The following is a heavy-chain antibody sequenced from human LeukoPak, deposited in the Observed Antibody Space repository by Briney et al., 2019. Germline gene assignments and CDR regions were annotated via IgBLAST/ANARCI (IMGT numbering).Heavy chain of an antibody. CDR3: ARGGYYGSGNDFRFDP. J-gene: IGHJ5*02. CDR2: IYYSGTT. CDR1: GGSISSSSYY. V-gene: IGHV4-61*05. D-gene: IGHD3-10*01. Sequence: PXETLSLTCTVSGGSISSSSYYWGWLRQPQGKGLEWFGYIYYSGTTNSNPSLKCRVTISVDTSKTQFSLKLSSVTAADTAVYYCARGGYYGSGNDFRFDPWGQGTLVTVSS.